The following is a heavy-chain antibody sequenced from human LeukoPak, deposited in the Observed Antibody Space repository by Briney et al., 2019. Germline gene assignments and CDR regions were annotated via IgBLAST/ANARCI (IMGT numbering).Heavy chain of an antibody. J-gene: IGHJ4*02. D-gene: IGHD1-26*01. V-gene: IGHV4-39*07. CDR3: ARVRRELLGLDY. CDR2: IYYSGST. Sequence: NPSETLSLTCTVSGGSISSSSYYWGWIRQPPGKGLEWIGSIYYSGSTYYNPSLKSRVTISVDTSKNQFSLKLSSVTAADTAVYYCARVRRELLGLDYWGQGTLVTVSS. CDR1: GGSISSSSYY.